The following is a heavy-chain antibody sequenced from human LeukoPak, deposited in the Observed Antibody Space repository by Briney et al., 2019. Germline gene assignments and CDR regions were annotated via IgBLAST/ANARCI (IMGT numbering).Heavy chain of an antibody. V-gene: IGHV3-53*01. CDR2: IYSGGST. J-gene: IGHJ4*02. Sequence: PGGSLRLSCAASGFTVSSNYMIWVRLAPGKGLEWVSVIYSGGSTYYADSVKGRFTISRDNSKNTLYLQMNSLRAEDTAVYYCARLGPGQQLVSWGQGTLVTVSS. CDR3: ARLGPGQQLVS. D-gene: IGHD6-13*01. CDR1: GFTVSSNY.